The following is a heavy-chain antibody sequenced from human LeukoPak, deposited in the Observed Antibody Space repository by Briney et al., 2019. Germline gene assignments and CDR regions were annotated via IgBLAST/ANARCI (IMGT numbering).Heavy chain of an antibody. Sequence: SETLSLTCTVSGGSISSSSYYWGWIRQPPGKGLEWIGYIYYSGSTNYNPSLKSRVTISVDTSKNQFSLKLSSVTAADTAVYYCAIRRAYCGGDCYYSFDIWGQGTMVTVSS. CDR2: IYYSGST. CDR1: GGSISSSSYY. J-gene: IGHJ3*02. CDR3: AIRRAYCGGDCYYSFDI. D-gene: IGHD2-21*02. V-gene: IGHV4-61*05.